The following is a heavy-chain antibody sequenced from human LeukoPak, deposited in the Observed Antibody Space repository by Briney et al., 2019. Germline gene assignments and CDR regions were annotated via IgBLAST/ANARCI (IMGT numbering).Heavy chain of an antibody. CDR3: ARVPRGSGYLQGAFDI. CDR1: GYTFTSYY. D-gene: IGHD3-3*01. CDR2: INPSGGST. Sequence: GASVKVSCKASGYTFTSYYMHWVRQAPGQGLEWMGIINPSGGSTTYAQKFQGRVTMTRDTSTSTVYMELSSLRSEDTAVYYCARVPRGSGYLQGAFDIWGQGTMVTVSS. V-gene: IGHV1-46*01. J-gene: IGHJ3*02.